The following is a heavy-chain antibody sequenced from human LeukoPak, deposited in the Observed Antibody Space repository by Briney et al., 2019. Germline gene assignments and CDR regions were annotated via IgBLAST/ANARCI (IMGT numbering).Heavy chain of an antibody. V-gene: IGHV3-48*03. D-gene: IGHD6-19*01. J-gene: IGHJ5*02. CDR2: ISSSGSTI. Sequence: GGSLRLSCAASGFTFSSYEMNWVRQAPGKGLEWVSYISSSGSTIYYADSVKGRFTISRDNAKNSLYLQMNSLRAEDTAVYYCARELSSGRYGGAYNWFDPWGQGTLVTVSS. CDR1: GFTFSSYE. CDR3: ARELSSGRYGGAYNWFDP.